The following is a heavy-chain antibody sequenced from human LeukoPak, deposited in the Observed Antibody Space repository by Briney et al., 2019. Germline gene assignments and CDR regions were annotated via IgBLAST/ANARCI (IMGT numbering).Heavy chain of an antibody. CDR3: ARANDIDDSSGYSHDS. V-gene: IGHV3-74*01. D-gene: IGHD3-22*01. CDR2: INTDGTTT. CDR1: GFTFSNYW. Sequence: TGGSLRLSCAASGFTFSNYWMHWVRQAPGKGLVWVSRINTDGTTTDYADSVKGRFTISRDNAKTTLYLQMNSLRAEDTAVYYCARANDIDDSSGYSHDSWGQGTLVTVSS. J-gene: IGHJ4*02.